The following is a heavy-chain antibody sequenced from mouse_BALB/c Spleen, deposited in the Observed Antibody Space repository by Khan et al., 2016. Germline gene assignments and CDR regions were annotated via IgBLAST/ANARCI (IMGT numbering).Heavy chain of an antibody. D-gene: IGHD1-1*01. CDR2: IYPGDGDT. J-gene: IGHJ3*01. CDR3: ARGGTTGSPFAY. CDR1: GYTFTSYW. V-gene: IGHV1-87*01. Sequence: QVQLQQSGAELARPGASVKLSCKASGYTFTSYWMQWVKQRPGQGLEWIGAIYPGDGDTRYTQKFKGKATLTADNSSSTAYMQLSRLASEDSAGYYCARGGTTGSPFAYWGQGTLVTVSA.